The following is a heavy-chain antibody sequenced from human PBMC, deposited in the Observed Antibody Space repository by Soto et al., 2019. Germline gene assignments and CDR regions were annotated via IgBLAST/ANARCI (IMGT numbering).Heavy chain of an antibody. J-gene: IGHJ6*03. V-gene: IGHV4-59*01. D-gene: IGHD3-3*01. CDR1: GGSISSYY. CDR3: ARSTYYDFWSGPPTYMDV. CDR2: IYYSGST. Sequence: PSETLSLTCTVSGGSISSYYWSWIRQPPGKGLEWIGYIYYSGSTNYNPSLKSRVTISVDTSKNQFSLKLSSVTAADTAVYYCARSTYYDFWSGPPTYMDVWGKGTTVTVS.